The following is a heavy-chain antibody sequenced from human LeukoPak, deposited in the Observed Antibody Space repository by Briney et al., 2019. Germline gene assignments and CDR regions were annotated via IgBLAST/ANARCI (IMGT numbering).Heavy chain of an antibody. Sequence: GGSLRLSCAASGFTFSSYEMNWVRQAPGKGLEWVSYISSSGSTIYYTDSVKGRFTISRDNAKNSLYLQMNSLRAEDTAVYYCARGVPGLWFGELSNLFDYWGQGTLVTVSS. CDR1: GFTFSSYE. V-gene: IGHV3-48*03. J-gene: IGHJ4*02. CDR2: ISSSGSTI. CDR3: ARGVPGLWFGELSNLFDY. D-gene: IGHD3-10*01.